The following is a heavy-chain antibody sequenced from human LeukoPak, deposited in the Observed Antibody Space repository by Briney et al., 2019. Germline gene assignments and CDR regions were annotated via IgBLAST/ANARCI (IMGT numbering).Heavy chain of an antibody. V-gene: IGHV3-23*01. Sequence: PGGSLRLSCAASGFTFSGYAMNWVRQAPGKGLEWVSAISGSGGSTYYADSVKGRFTISRDNSKNTLYLQMNSLRAEDTAVYYCAKDLLLWFGEHDYWGQGTLVTVSS. D-gene: IGHD3-10*01. CDR2: ISGSGGST. J-gene: IGHJ4*02. CDR1: GFTFSGYA. CDR3: AKDLLLWFGEHDY.